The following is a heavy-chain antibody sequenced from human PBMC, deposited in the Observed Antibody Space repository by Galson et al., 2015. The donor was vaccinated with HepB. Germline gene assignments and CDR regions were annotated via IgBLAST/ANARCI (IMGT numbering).Heavy chain of an antibody. J-gene: IGHJ5*02. V-gene: IGHV6-1*01. D-gene: IGHD3-16*01. CDR1: GDSVSTSGTA. CDR2: TYYRSKWYN. CDR3: ARELGAGSDT. Sequence: CAISGDSVSTSGTAWGWIRQTPSGSLEWLGRTYYRSKWYNDYAVSLKSRITISPDTSKNQFSLQLNSVTPEDTAVYYCARELGAGSDTWGQGTLVTVSS.